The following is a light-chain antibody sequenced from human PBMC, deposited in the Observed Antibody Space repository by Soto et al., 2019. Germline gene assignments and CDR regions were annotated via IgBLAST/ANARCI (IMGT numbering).Light chain of an antibody. CDR3: AAWDDSLGGCYV. CDR1: GSNY. CDR2: SNN. Sequence: GSNYVYCYQQLPGTSPKLLIYSNNQRPSVVPDRFSGSKSGTSASLAISGLRSEDEADYYCAAWDDSLGGCYVFGKGKKVTVL. J-gene: IGLJ1*01. V-gene: IGLV1-47*02.